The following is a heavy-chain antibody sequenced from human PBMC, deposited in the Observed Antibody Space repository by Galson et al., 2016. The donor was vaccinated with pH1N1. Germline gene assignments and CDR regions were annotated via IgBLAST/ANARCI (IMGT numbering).Heavy chain of an antibody. CDR3: ARPDYVDVDLKDWYFNL. V-gene: IGHV4-39*01. CDR2: IYHDANT. CDR1: GGSVGSNLYH. J-gene: IGHJ2*01. Sequence: SETLSLTCTVSGGSVGSNLYHLAWIRQPPGKGLEWIATIYHDANTYTNPSVKGRVTMSVDTSKKQVSLKLSSVTAADTAVDYCARPDYVDVDLKDWYFNLWGRGTLVTVSS. D-gene: IGHD3-10*02.